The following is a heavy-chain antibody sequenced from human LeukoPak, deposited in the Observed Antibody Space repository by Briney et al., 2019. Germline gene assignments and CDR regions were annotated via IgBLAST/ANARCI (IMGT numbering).Heavy chain of an antibody. J-gene: IGHJ3*02. CDR2: ITGSGDTT. CDR3: AKTGMGHDAFHM. CDR1: GFTFSSHG. V-gene: IGHV3-23*01. Sequence: GGSLRLSCVASGFTFSSHGMNWVRQAPGKGLEWVSTITGSGDTTYYADSMKGRFTISRDNSKNTLNLQMNRLRAEDTAVYYCAKTGMGHDAFHMWGQGTMVTVSS. D-gene: IGHD1-26*01.